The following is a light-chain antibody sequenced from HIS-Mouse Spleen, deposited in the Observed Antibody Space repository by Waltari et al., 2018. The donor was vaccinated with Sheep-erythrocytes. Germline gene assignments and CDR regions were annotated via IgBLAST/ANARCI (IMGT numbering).Light chain of an antibody. CDR2: EGS. CDR3: CSYAGSSTWV. Sequence: QSALTQPASVSGSPGQSITSDVGSYNLVSWYQQHPGKAPKLMIYEGSKRPSGVSNRFSVSKSGNTASLTISGLQAEDEADYYCCSYAGSSTWVFGGGTKLTVL. V-gene: IGLV2-23*01. J-gene: IGLJ3*02. CDR1: DVGSYNL.